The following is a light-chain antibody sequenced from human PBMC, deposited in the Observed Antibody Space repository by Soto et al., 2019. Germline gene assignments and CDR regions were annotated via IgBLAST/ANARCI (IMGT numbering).Light chain of an antibody. CDR2: GAS. CDR1: QSVSSN. J-gene: IGKJ4*01. V-gene: IGKV3-15*01. CDR3: QLYNNWPPLT. Sequence: EIVMTQSPATLSVSPGERATLSCRASQSVSSNLAWYQQQPGQAPRLLIYGASTRATGIPARFSGSGSGTEFNLTISSEQSEDFAVYYCQLYNNWPPLTFGGGTKVEIK.